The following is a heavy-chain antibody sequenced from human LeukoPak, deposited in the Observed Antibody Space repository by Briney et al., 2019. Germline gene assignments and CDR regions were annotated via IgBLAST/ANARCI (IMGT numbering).Heavy chain of an antibody. CDR1: GVTFSSYE. Sequence: GGSLRLSCAASGVTFSSYEMNWGRQAPGKGLEGGSYISSSESTIYYADSVKGGITISRDNAKNSLYLQMNSLRDEETAVYYCARAFRYSSGWLFDYWGQGTLVTVSS. CDR3: ARAFRYSSGWLFDY. CDR2: ISSSESTI. D-gene: IGHD6-19*01. V-gene: IGHV3-48*03. J-gene: IGHJ4*02.